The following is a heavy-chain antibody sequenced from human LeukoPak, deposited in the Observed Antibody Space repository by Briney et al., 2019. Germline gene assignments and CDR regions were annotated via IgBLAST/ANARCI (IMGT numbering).Heavy chain of an antibody. CDR2: ISANNGNA. CDR3: SRDDGPFGGVRFDH. CDR1: GYTFTAYG. J-gene: IGHJ4*02. V-gene: IGHV1-18*01. D-gene: IGHD3-16*01. Sequence: ASVKVSCKASGYTFTAYGISWVRQAPGQGLEWMGWISANNGNANYAQKVQGRVTMTRDTSTSTAYMELRSLRYDDTAVYYCSRDDGPFGGVRFDHWGQGTLVTVSS.